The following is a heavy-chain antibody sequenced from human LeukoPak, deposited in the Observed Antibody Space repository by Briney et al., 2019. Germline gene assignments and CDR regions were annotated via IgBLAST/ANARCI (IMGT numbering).Heavy chain of an antibody. Sequence: PGGSLRLSCAASGFTFSSYGMHWVRQAPGKGLEWVAVIWYDGSNKYYADSVKGRFTISRDNSKNTLYLRMSSLRAEDTAVYYCARRYCSGGSCYSGVEGIDYWGQGTLVTVSS. CDR1: GFTFSSYG. CDR2: IWYDGSNK. V-gene: IGHV3-33*01. D-gene: IGHD2-15*01. J-gene: IGHJ4*02. CDR3: ARRYCSGGSCYSGVEGIDY.